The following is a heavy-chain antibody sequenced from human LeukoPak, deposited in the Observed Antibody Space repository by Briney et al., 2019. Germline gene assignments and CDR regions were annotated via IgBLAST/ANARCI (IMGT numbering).Heavy chain of an antibody. CDR1: GGTFSSYA. CDR3: VKGYVGPVVVVAAIF. J-gene: IGHJ4*02. Sequence: ASVKVSCKASGGTFSSYAMHWVRQAPGKGLEYVSAISSNGGSTYYADSVKGRFTISRDNSKNTLYLQMSSLRAEDTAVYYCVKGYVGPVVVVAAIFWGQGTLVTVSS. CDR2: ISSNGGST. V-gene: IGHV3-64D*06. D-gene: IGHD2-15*01.